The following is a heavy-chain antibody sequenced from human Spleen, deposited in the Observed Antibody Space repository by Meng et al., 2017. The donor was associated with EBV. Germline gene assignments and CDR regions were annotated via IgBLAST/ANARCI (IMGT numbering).Heavy chain of an antibody. D-gene: IGHD6-6*01. CDR2: INHSGSS. CDR3: ARARIVARSPWFDP. CDR1: GASFSGYY. Sequence: VQGRQWGAGLLKPSETLSLTCGVYGASFSGYYWSWIRQPPGKGLEWIGEINHSGSSTYSPSLKSRVTISVDTSKNQFSLRLSSVTAADTAVYYCARARIVARSPWFDPWGPGTLVTVSS. J-gene: IGHJ5*02. V-gene: IGHV4-34*01.